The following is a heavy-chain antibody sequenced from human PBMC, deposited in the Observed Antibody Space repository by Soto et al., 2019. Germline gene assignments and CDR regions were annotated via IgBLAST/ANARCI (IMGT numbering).Heavy chain of an antibody. V-gene: IGHV4-31*03. CDR1: GGSISSGGYY. J-gene: IGHJ4*02. CDR3: ARTYYDFHYYFDY. Sequence: QVQLQESGPGLVKPSQTLSLTCTVSGGSISSGGYYWSWIRQHPGKGLEWIGYIYYSGSTYYNPSLKSRVTISVDTSKNQCSLTLSSVTAADTAVYYCARTYYDFHYYFDYWGQGTLVTVSS. D-gene: IGHD3-3*01. CDR2: IYYSGST.